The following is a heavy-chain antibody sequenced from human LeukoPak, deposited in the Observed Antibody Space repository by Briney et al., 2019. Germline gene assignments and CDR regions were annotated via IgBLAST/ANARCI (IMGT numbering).Heavy chain of an antibody. Sequence: PSETLSLTCTVSGGSINYSYWNWIRQSPGKGLEWIGYVYSSGYTNYNPSLKSRITMSVDTSENQFSLKLNSVTAADTAVYYCARLFGSGAYSLILDSWGQGTLVTVSS. CDR2: VYSSGYT. J-gene: IGHJ4*02. D-gene: IGHD3-10*01. CDR1: GGSINYSY. CDR3: ARLFGSGAYSLILDS. V-gene: IGHV4-59*08.